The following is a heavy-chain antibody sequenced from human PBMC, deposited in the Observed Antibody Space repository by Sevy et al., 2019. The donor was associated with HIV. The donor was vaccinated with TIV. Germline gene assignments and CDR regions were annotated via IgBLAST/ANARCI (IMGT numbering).Heavy chain of an antibody. V-gene: IGHV3-53*01. Sequence: GGSLRLSCAASGFTVSSNYMSWVRQAPGKGLEWVSVIYSGGSTYYADSVKGRFTISCDNSKNTLYLQMNSLRAEDTAVYYGASDGGGCSGGSCYSRLSFDYWGQGTLVTVSS. CDR1: GFTVSSNY. CDR2: IYSGGST. CDR3: ASDGGGCSGGSCYSRLSFDY. D-gene: IGHD2-15*01. J-gene: IGHJ4*02.